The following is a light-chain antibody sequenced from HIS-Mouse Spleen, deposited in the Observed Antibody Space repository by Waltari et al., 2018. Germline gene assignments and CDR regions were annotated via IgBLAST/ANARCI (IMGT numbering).Light chain of an antibody. J-gene: IGLJ3*02. CDR1: SSYVGRYNL. Sequence: QSALTQPASVSGSPGQSLTISCTGPSSYVGRYNLVSWYQQHPGKAPKLMIYEGSKRPSGVSNRFSGSKSGNTASLTISGLQAEDEADYYCCSYAGSSSWVFGGGTKLTVL. CDR2: EGS. V-gene: IGLV2-23*01. CDR3: CSYAGSSSWV.